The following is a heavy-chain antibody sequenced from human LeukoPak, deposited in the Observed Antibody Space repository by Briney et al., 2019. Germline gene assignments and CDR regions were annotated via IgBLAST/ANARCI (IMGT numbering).Heavy chain of an antibody. CDR3: AREGDDRYGHNYDYYIDV. CDR2: IYYSGST. Sequence: SETLSLTCTVSGGSISSYYWSWIRQPPAKGLEWIGNIYYSGSTNYNPSLKSRVTISVDTSKNQFSLKLSSVTDADTDVYYCAREGDDRYGHNYDYYIDVWGKGTTVTVSS. CDR1: GGSISSYY. D-gene: IGHD5-18*01. J-gene: IGHJ6*03. V-gene: IGHV4-59*01.